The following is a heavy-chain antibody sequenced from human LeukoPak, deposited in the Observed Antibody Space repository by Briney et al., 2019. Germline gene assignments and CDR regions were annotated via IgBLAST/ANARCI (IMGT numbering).Heavy chain of an antibody. CDR1: GYSFTSYW. CDR2: IYPGDSDT. D-gene: IGHD3-3*01. Sequence: GESLNISCKGSGYSFTSYWIGWVRQMPGTGLEWMGIIYPGDSDTRYSPSFQGQVTISADKSISTAYLQWSSLKASDTAMYYCARLRRITIFGVATDFDYWGQGTLVTVSS. CDR3: ARLRRITIFGVATDFDY. V-gene: IGHV5-51*01. J-gene: IGHJ4*02.